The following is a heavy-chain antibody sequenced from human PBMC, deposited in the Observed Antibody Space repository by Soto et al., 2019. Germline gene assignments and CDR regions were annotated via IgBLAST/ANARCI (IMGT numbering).Heavy chain of an antibody. CDR2: IYYSGST. D-gene: IGHD6-13*01. Sequence: PXETLSLTCTVSGCSISSGDYYWSWIRQPPGKGLEWIGYIYYSGSTYYNPSLKSRVTISVDTSKNQFSLKLSSVTAADTAVYYCAGGAYSSSWYWFDHWGQGTLVTVSS. V-gene: IGHV4-30-4*01. CDR3: AGGAYSSSWYWFDH. CDR1: GCSISSGDYY. J-gene: IGHJ5*02.